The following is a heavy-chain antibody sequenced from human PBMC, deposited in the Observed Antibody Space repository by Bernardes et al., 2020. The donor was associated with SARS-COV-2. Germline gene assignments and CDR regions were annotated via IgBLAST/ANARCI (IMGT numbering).Heavy chain of an antibody. CDR1: GGSISSSNW. CDR3: ASTSATLNRELARGVVSD. D-gene: IGHD2-15*01. Sequence: SETLSLTCAVSGGSISSSNWWSWVRQPPGKGLEWIGEIYHSGSTNYNPSLKSRVTISVDKSKNQFSLKLSSVTAADTAVYYCASTSATLNRELARGVVSDWGQGTLVTVSS. J-gene: IGHJ4*02. V-gene: IGHV4-4*02. CDR2: IYHSGST.